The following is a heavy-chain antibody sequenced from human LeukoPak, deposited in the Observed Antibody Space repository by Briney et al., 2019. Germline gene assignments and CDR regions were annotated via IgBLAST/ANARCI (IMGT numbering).Heavy chain of an antibody. Sequence: PSETLSLTCTVSGGSISSYYWSWIRQPPGKGLEWIWYIYYSGSTNYNPSLKSRVTISVDTSKNQFSLKLSSVTAADTAVYYCARASEDYGDYGWSVWFDPWGQGTLVTVSS. V-gene: IGHV4-59*01. D-gene: IGHD4-17*01. CDR2: IYYSGST. J-gene: IGHJ5*02. CDR3: ARASEDYGDYGWSVWFDP. CDR1: GGSISSYY.